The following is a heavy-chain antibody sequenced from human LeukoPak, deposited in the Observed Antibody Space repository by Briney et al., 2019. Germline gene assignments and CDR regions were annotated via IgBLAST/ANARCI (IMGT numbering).Heavy chain of an antibody. J-gene: IGHJ4*02. CDR3: ARPAPKYDSSGYLGENESYYFDY. D-gene: IGHD3-22*01. Sequence: SETLSLTCTVSGGSVSSSSYYWGWIRQPPGKGLEWIGSIYYSGSTYYNPSLKSRVTISVDTSKNQFSLKLSSVTAADTAVYYCARPAPKYDSSGYLGENESYYFDYWGQGTLVTVSS. CDR2: IYYSGST. V-gene: IGHV4-39*01. CDR1: GGSVSSSSYY.